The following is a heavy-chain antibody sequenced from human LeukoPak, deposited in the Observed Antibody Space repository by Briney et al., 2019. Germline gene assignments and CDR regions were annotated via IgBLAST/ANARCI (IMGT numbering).Heavy chain of an antibody. CDR1: GFTFSSYG. J-gene: IGHJ4*02. D-gene: IGHD2-2*01. Sequence: GRSLRLSCAASGFTFSSYGMHWVRQAPGKGLEWVAVIWYDGGNKYYADSVKGRFTISRDNSKNTLYLQMNSLRAEDTAVYYCARDPGSFVVVPAAMGDYWGQGTLVTVSS. V-gene: IGHV3-33*01. CDR2: IWYDGGNK. CDR3: ARDPGSFVVVPAAMGDY.